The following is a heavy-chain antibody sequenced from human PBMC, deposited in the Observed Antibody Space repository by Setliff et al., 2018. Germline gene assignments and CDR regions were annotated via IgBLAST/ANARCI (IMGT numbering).Heavy chain of an antibody. J-gene: IGHJ3*02. D-gene: IGHD1-26*01. V-gene: IGHV1-8*03. CDR2: MNPNSGNT. Sequence: ASVKVSCKASGYTFTSYDINWVRQATGQGLEWMGWMNPNSGNTGYAQKFQGRVTITRNTSISTAYMELSSLRSEDTAVYYCATNLNSGSLTPDAFDIWGQGTMVTVSS. CDR3: ATNLNSGSLTPDAFDI. CDR1: GYTFTSYD.